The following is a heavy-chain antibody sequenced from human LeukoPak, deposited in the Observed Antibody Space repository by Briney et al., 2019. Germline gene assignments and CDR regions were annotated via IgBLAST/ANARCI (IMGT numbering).Heavy chain of an antibody. Sequence: GGSLRLSCAASGFTFSSYSMNWVRQAPGKGLEWVSAISGSGGATYFADSVKGRFTISRDNSKNTLYLQMHSLRAEDTAVYYCAKALGSIVVTASDYWGQGTLVTVSS. CDR3: AKALGSIVVTASDY. D-gene: IGHD5-12*01. CDR2: ISGSGGAT. CDR1: GFTFSSYS. V-gene: IGHV3-23*01. J-gene: IGHJ4*02.